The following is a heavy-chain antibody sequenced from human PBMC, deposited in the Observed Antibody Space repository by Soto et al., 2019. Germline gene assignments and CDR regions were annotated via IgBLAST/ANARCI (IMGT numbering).Heavy chain of an antibody. Sequence: ASVKVSCKASVGTFSSYAISWVRQAPGQGLEWMGGIFPIFGTANYAQKVQGRVTITADESPSTAYMELSSLGSDDTDVYYCGIEYSSSLQYYYYGMDVWGQGTTVTVSS. V-gene: IGHV1-69*13. J-gene: IGHJ6*02. CDR1: VGTFSSYA. CDR2: IFPIFGTA. D-gene: IGHD6-6*01. CDR3: GIEYSSSLQYYYYGMDV.